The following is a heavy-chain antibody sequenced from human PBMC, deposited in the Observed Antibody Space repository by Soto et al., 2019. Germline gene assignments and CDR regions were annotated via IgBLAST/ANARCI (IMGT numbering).Heavy chain of an antibody. CDR2: ITGSGGTT. CDR3: ASVDFGAYIPHFAY. Sequence: EVPLVESGGGLVQPGGSLRLSCAASGFTISSYAMSWVRQAPGKGLEWVSAITGSGGTTYYADSVKGRFTISRDNSKTTLYLQMDSLRAEDTAVYFCASVDFGAYIPHFAYXXXXXXXXVSS. CDR1: GFTISSYA. V-gene: IGHV3-23*04. J-gene: IGHJ4*01. D-gene: IGHD4-17*01.